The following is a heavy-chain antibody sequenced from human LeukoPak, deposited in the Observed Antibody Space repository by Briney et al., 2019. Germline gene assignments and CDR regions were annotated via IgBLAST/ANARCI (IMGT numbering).Heavy chain of an antibody. CDR3: AKAMPCTSTICYRFDY. D-gene: IGHD2-2*01. J-gene: IGHJ4*02. CDR1: GFTFSSYA. CDR2: ISNSGDST. V-gene: IGHV3-23*01. Sequence: GGSLRLSCATSGFTFSSYAMSWVRQAPGKGLERVSAISNSGDSTNYADSVKGRFTISRDISKNTLYLQMNTLRAEDTALYYCAKAMPCTSTICYRFDYWGRGTLVTVSS.